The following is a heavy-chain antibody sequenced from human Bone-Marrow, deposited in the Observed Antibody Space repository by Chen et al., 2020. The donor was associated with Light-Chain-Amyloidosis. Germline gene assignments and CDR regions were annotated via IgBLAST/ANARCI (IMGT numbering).Heavy chain of an antibody. CDR2: ISYDGGYK. Sequence: QVQLVESGGGVVQPGRSLRLSCAASGFTFSIYGMHWFRQAPGKGLEWVAVISYDGGYKYYGSSVKGRFTISRENSKNKLYLQMNSLRPEDTAVYYCAKGTDDYGGIWGQGTLVIVSS. V-gene: IGHV3-30*18. CDR1: GFTFSIYG. D-gene: IGHD4-17*01. CDR3: AKGTDDYGGI. J-gene: IGHJ4*02.